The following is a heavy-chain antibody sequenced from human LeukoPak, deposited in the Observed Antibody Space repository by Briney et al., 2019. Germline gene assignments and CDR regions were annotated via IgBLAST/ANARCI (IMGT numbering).Heavy chain of an antibody. CDR2: ISSSGSTI. CDR1: XFTXSDYY. D-gene: IGHD3-9*01. J-gene: IGHJ5*02. Sequence: SXXAXXFTXSDYYMSWIRQAPGKGLEGVSYISSSGSTIYYADSVKGRFTISRDNAKNSLYLQMNRQRAEDTAVYYXXXXXXXXLIHMRQYWFDPWGQGTLVTVSS. V-gene: IGHV3-11*04. CDR3: XXXXXXXLIHMRQYWFDP.